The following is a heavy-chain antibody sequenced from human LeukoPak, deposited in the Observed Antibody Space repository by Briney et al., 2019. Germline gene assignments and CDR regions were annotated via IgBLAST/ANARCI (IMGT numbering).Heavy chain of an antibody. CDR3: ARGEYYGSGSYHTYYFDY. CDR2: IYYSGST. CDR1: GGSISSYY. V-gene: IGHV4-59*01. J-gene: IGHJ4*02. D-gene: IGHD3-10*01. Sequence: SETLSLTCTVSGGSISSYYWSWIRQPPGKGLEWIGYIYYSGSTNYNPSLKSRVTISVDTSKNQFSLKLSSVTAAGTAVYYCARGEYYGSGSYHTYYFDYWGQGTLVTVSS.